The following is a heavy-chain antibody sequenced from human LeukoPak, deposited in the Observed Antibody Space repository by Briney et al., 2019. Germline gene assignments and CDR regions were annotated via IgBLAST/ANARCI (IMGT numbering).Heavy chain of an antibody. V-gene: IGHV1-69*04. Sequence: SVKVSCKASGSTFSSYAISWVRQAPGQGLEWMGRIIPILGIANYAQKFQGRVTITADKSTSTAYMELSSLRSEDTTVYYCARAHEYQLIRLGGYYYGMDVWGQGTTVTVSS. CDR1: GSTFSSYA. CDR2: IIPILGIA. J-gene: IGHJ6*02. CDR3: ARAHEYQLIRLGGYYYGMDV. D-gene: IGHD2-2*01.